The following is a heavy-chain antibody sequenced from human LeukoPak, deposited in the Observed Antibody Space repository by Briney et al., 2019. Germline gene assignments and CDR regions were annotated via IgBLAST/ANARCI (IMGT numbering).Heavy chain of an antibody. D-gene: IGHD2-15*01. V-gene: IGHV4-34*01. Sequence: PSETLSLTCAVYGGSFSGYYWSWIRQPPGKGLEWIGEINHSGSTNYNPSLTSRVTISVDTSKNQFSLKLSSVTAADTAVYYCARRVGYCSGGSCYYYYYYYMDVWGKGTTVTVSS. J-gene: IGHJ6*03. CDR1: GGSFSGYY. CDR2: INHSGST. CDR3: ARRVGYCSGGSCYYYYYYYMDV.